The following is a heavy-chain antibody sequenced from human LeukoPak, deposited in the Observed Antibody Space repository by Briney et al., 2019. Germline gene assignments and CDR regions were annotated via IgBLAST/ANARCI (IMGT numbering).Heavy chain of an antibody. CDR1: GYTLTELS. J-gene: IGHJ4*02. CDR3: ATDSSGSYSPFDY. V-gene: IGHV1-24*01. CDR2: FDTEDGET. Sequence: ASVKVSCKVSGYTLTELSMHWVRQAPGKGLEWMGGFDTEDGETIYEQKFQGRVTMTEDTSTDTAYMELSSLRSEDTAVYYCATDSSGSYSPFDYWGQGTLVTVSS. D-gene: IGHD3-10*01.